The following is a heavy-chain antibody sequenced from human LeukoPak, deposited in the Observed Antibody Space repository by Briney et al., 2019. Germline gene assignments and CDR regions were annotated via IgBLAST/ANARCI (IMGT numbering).Heavy chain of an antibody. CDR1: GYTFTNYY. V-gene: IGHV1-46*01. CDR3: AKIVGATNGYFDY. D-gene: IGHD1-26*01. J-gene: IGHJ4*02. Sequence: ASVEVSCKASGYTFTNYYIHWVRQAPGQGLEWMGIINPSIGTTSYAQKFQGRITMTRDTSTSTVYMELSSLRSEDTAVYYCAKIVGATNGYFDYWSQGTLVTVSS. CDR2: INPSIGTT.